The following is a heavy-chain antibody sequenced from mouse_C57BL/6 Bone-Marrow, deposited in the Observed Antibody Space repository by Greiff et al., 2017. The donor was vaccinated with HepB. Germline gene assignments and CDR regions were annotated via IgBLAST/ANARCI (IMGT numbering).Heavy chain of an antibody. J-gene: IGHJ3*01. CDR2: IDPSDSYT. D-gene: IGHD2-3*01. CDR1: GYTFTSYW. Sequence: QVHVKQPGAELVMPGASVKLSCKASGYTFTSYWMHWVKQRPGQGLEWIGEIDPSDSYTNYNQKFKGKSTLTVDKSSSTAYMQLSSLTSEDSAVYYCARGWSAYWGQGTLVTVSA. V-gene: IGHV1-69*01. CDR3: ARGWSAY.